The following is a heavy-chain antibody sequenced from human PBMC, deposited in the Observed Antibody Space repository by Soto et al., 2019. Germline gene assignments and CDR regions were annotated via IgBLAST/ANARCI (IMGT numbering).Heavy chain of an antibody. CDR3: TTDSPATYYYDSSGYYTFDY. CDR2: IKSKTDGGTT. J-gene: IGHJ4*02. V-gene: IGHV3-15*07. CDR1: GFTFSNAG. D-gene: IGHD3-22*01. Sequence: GGSLRLSCAASGFTFSNAGMNWVRQAPGKGLEWVGRIKSKTDGGTTDYAAPVKGRFTISRDDSKNTLYLQMNSLKTEDTAVYYCTTDSPATYYYDSSGYYTFDYWGQGTLVTVSS.